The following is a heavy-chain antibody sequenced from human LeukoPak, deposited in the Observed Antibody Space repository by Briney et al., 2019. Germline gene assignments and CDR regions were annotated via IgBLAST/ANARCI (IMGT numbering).Heavy chain of an antibody. V-gene: IGHV4-59*01. J-gene: IGHJ4*02. D-gene: IGHD2-2*01. CDR1: GGSISSYY. CDR2: IYYSGST. CDR3: ARARYCSSTSCYHGLFDYFDY. Sequence: SETLSLTCTVSGGSISSYYWSWIRQPPGKGLEWIGYIYYSGSTNYNPSLKSRVTISVDTSKNQFSLKLSSVTAADTAVYYCARARYCSSTSCYHGLFDYFDYWGQGTLVTVSS.